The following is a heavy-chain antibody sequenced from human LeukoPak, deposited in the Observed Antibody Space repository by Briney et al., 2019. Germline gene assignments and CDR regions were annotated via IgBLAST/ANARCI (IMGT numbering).Heavy chain of an antibody. CDR1: GFTFSSYG. Sequence: GGSLRLSCAASGFTFSSYGMHWVRQTPGKGLEWVAFIRYDGSNKYYADSVKGRFTISRDNSKNTLYLQMNSLRAEDPAVYYCAKDPLQYGSGSYYFEYWGQGTLVTVSS. CDR3: AKDPLQYGSGSYYFEY. V-gene: IGHV3-30*02. J-gene: IGHJ4*02. CDR2: IRYDGSNK. D-gene: IGHD3-10*01.